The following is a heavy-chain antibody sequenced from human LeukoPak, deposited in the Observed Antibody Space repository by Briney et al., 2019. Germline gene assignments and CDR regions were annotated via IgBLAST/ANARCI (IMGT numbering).Heavy chain of an antibody. CDR1: GFTFSRYD. CDR2: ISYDRSDK. V-gene: IGHV3-30*03. D-gene: IGHD6-19*01. CDR3: ARAVYRSGGYYFDY. Sequence: PGGSLRLSCAPSGFTFSRYDMQWVRQAPGKGLEWVAVISYDRSDKNYADSVKGRFTISRDNSKNTLYLQMNSLRADDTAVYYCARAVYRSGGYYFDYWGQGTLVIVSS. J-gene: IGHJ4*02.